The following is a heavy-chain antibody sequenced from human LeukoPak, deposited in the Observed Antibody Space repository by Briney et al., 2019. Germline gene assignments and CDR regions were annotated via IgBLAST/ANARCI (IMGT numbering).Heavy chain of an antibody. CDR1: GFTFSSYG. J-gene: IGHJ3*02. CDR3: ARDGIGGSYPAAFDI. CDR2: ISYDGSNK. Sequence: GGSLRLSCAASGFTFSSYGMHWVRQAPGKGLEWVAVISYDGSNKYYADSVKGRFTISRDNSKNTLYLQMNSLRAEDTAVYYCARDGIGGSYPAAFDIWGQGTMVTVSS. V-gene: IGHV3-30*03. D-gene: IGHD1-26*01.